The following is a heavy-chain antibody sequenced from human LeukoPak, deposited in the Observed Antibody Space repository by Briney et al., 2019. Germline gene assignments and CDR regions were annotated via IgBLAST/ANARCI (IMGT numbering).Heavy chain of an antibody. V-gene: IGHV1-2*02. D-gene: IGHD5-18*01. CDR1: GYTFTDYY. Sequence: GASVKVSCKASGYTFTDYYMHWVRQAPGQGLEWMGWINPNSGGTSYAQKFQGRVTMTRNTSISTAYMELSSLRSEDTAVYYCARAGYSYGYWRGGDSDYWGQGTLVTVSS. J-gene: IGHJ4*02. CDR2: INPNSGGT. CDR3: ARAGYSYGYWRGGDSDY.